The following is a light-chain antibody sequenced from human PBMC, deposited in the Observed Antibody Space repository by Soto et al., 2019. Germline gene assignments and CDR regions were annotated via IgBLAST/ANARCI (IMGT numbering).Light chain of an antibody. Sequence: DIQLTQSPSFLSACVGDRVTVTCRASQGISSYLAWYQQKPGKAPKLLIYAASTLQSGVPSRFSGSGSGTEFTLTISSLQPEDFATYYCQQLNSNPYTFGQGSKLEIK. V-gene: IGKV1-9*01. CDR3: QQLNSNPYT. CDR2: AAS. J-gene: IGKJ2*01. CDR1: QGISSY.